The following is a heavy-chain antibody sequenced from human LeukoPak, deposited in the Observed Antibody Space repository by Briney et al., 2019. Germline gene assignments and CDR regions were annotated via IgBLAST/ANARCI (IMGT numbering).Heavy chain of an antibody. D-gene: IGHD4-17*01. CDR2: IYYSGST. CDR1: GYSISSSNW. Sequence: SETLSLTCAVSGYSISSSNWWGWIRQHPGKGLEWIGYIYYSGSTYYNPSLKSRVTISVDTSKNQFSLKLSSVTAAGTAVYYCARDRDGDYGSAFDIWGKGTMVTVSS. J-gene: IGHJ3*02. V-gene: IGHV4-28*03. CDR3: ARDRDGDYGSAFDI.